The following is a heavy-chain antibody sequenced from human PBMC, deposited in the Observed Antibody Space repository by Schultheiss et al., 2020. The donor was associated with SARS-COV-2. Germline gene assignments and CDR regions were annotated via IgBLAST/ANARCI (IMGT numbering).Heavy chain of an antibody. CDR3: ARSSVPRAGRVNWFDP. V-gene: IGHV6-1*01. CDR1: GDSVSSNRAA. J-gene: IGHJ5*02. D-gene: IGHD6-6*01. CDR2: TYYGSKWYT. Sequence: SETLSLTCAISGDSVSSNRAAWNWIRRSPSRGLEWLGRTYYGSKWYTDYAVSVRSRITINPDTSKNQFSLHLNSVTPEDTAVYYCARSSVPRAGRVNWFDPWGQGTLVTVSS.